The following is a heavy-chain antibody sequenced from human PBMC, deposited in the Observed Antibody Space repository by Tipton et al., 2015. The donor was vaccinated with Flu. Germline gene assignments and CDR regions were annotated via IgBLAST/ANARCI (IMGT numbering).Heavy chain of an antibody. CDR2: IYYSGST. J-gene: IGHJ4*02. CDR1: GGSISSDY. V-gene: IGHV4-59*07. CDR3: ARGYFRELDY. D-gene: IGHD3-10*01. Sequence: TLSLTCTVSGGSISSDYWSWIRQPAGKGLEWIGYIYYSGSTNYNPSLKSRVTISVDTSKNQFSLKLSSVTAADTAVYYCARGYFRELDYWGQGTLVTVSS.